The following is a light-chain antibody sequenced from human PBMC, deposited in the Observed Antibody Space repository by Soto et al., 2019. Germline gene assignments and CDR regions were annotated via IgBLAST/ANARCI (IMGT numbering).Light chain of an antibody. J-gene: IGKJ5*01. CDR2: DAS. Sequence: EIVLTQSPATLSLSPGERATLSCRASQSVSSYLAWYQQKPGQAPWLLISDASNRATGIPVRFSGSGSGTDFTLTISRLEPADFAVYFCHHYGTSPTFGQGTRLEIK. CDR3: HHYGTSPT. V-gene: IGKV3-11*01. CDR1: QSVSSY.